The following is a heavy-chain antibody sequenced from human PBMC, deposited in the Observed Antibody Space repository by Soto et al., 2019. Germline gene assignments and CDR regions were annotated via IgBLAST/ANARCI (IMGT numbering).Heavy chain of an antibody. CDR3: ARDIVLSESTSLPYDFDY. D-gene: IGHD2-8*01. Sequence: QVQLVQSGAEVKKPGSSVKVSCKASGGTFSSYAISWVRQAPGQGLEWMGGIIPIFGTANYAQKFQGRVTITADESTSTAYMELSSLRSEDTAVYYCARDIVLSESTSLPYDFDYWGQGTLVTVCS. CDR2: IIPIFGTA. V-gene: IGHV1-69*01. CDR1: GGTFSSYA. J-gene: IGHJ4*02.